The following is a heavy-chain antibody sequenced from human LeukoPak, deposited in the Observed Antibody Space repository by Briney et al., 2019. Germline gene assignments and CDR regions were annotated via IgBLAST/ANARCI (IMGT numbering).Heavy chain of an antibody. J-gene: IGHJ4*02. CDR3: ARHPVLRYFDY. CDR1: GGSISSSSYY. V-gene: IGHV4-39*01. Sequence: SETLSLTCTVSGGSISSSSYYWGWIRQPPGKGLEWIGSMYYSESTYYNPSLKSRVTIYVDTSKNQFSLKLSSVTAADTAVYYCARHPVLRYFDYWGQGTLVTVSS. D-gene: IGHD3-9*01. CDR2: MYYSEST.